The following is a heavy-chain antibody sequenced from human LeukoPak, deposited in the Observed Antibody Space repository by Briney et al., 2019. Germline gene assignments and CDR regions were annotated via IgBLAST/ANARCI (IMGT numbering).Heavy chain of an antibody. D-gene: IGHD3-3*01. CDR1: GYTFTSYY. CDR3: AKGTYYDFWSGYLGRGYFDY. Sequence: ASVKVSCKASGYTFTSYYMHWVRQAPGQGLEWMGIINPSGGSTSYAQKFQGRVTMTRDTPTSTVYMELSSLRSEDTAVYYCAKGTYYDFWSGYLGRGYFDYWGQGTLVTVSS. J-gene: IGHJ4*02. CDR2: INPSGGST. V-gene: IGHV1-46*01.